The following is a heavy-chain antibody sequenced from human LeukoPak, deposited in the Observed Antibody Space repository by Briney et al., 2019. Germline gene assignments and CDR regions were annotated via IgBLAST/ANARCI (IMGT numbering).Heavy chain of an antibody. J-gene: IGHJ4*02. Sequence: GGSLRLSCAASGFTFSSYAMHWVRQAPGKGLEWVAVISYDGSNKYYADSVKGRFTISRDNSKNTLYLQMNSLRAEDTAVYYCAKDKEWLTSDGVKDYWGQGTLVTVSS. CDR1: GFTFSSYA. V-gene: IGHV3-30-3*01. D-gene: IGHD6-19*01. CDR2: ISYDGSNK. CDR3: AKDKEWLTSDGVKDY.